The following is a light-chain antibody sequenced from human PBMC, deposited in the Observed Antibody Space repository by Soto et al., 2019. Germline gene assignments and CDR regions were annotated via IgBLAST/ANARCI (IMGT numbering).Light chain of an antibody. V-gene: IGKV3-15*01. CDR2: DAS. CDR3: QQYNNWPSFT. Sequence: DIVMTQSPATLSVSPGERVTLSCRASQSVSSSLAWYQQKPGQAPRLLIYDASTRATGIPARFSGSGSGTEFTTPISSLQSEDFSAYYCQQYNNWPSFTFGPGTKVDIK. J-gene: IGKJ3*01. CDR1: QSVSSS.